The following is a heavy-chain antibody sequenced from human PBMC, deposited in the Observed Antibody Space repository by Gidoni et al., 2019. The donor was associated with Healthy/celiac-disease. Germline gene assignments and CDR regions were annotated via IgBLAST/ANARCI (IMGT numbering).Heavy chain of an antibody. CDR3: ARDRLEMTTVDAFDI. CDR2: IWYDGSNK. CDR1: GFTFSSYG. Sequence: QVQLVESGGGVVQPGRSLRLSCAASGFTFSSYGMHWVRQAPGKGLGWVEVIWYDGSNKYYADSVKGRFTIARDNSKNTLYLQMNSLRAEDTAVYYCARDRLEMTTVDAFDIWGQGTMVTVSS. D-gene: IGHD4-17*01. V-gene: IGHV3-33*01. J-gene: IGHJ3*02.